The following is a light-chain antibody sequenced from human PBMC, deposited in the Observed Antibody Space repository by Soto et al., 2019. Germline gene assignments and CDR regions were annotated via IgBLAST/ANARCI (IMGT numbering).Light chain of an antibody. CDR2: HVT. CDR3: CSLTTSNTYV. V-gene: IGLV2-14*03. J-gene: IGLJ1*01. CDR1: SSDIGHYDY. Sequence: QSALTQPPSASGSPGQSITISCTGTSSDIGHYDYVSWYQQHPGKAPKLMIYHVTYRPSGVSNRYSASKSGNSASLTISGLQADDEADYYCCSLTTSNTYVFGSGTKVTVL.